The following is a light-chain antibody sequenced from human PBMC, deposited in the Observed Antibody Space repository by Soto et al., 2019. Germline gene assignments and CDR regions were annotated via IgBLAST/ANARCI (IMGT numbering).Light chain of an antibody. Sequence: QSVLTQPRSVSGSPGQSVTISCTGTSSDVGRFEYVSWYQQHPGEAPKVVVYDITKRPSGVPDRFSGSKSGNTASLTISGLQAEDEADYYCCSYAGSSTWVFGGGTKLTVL. J-gene: IGLJ2*01. CDR3: CSYAGSSTWV. CDR1: SSDVGRFEY. V-gene: IGLV2-11*01. CDR2: DIT.